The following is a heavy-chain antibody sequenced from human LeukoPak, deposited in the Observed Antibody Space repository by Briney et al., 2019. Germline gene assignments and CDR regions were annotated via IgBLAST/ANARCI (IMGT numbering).Heavy chain of an antibody. V-gene: IGHV1-69*13. CDR3: ARDYYDILTGYYGPYFDY. Sequence: SVKVSCKASGGTFSSYAISWVRQAPGQGLEWMGGIIPIFGTANYAQKFQGRVTITADESTSTAYMELSSLRSEDTAVYYCARDYYDILTGYYGPYFDYWGQGTLVTVSS. CDR2: IIPIFGTA. J-gene: IGHJ4*02. D-gene: IGHD3-9*01. CDR1: GGTFSSYA.